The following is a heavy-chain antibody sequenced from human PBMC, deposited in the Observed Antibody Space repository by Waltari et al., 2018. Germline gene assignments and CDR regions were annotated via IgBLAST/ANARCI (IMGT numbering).Heavy chain of an antibody. CDR2: INPNTGAA. V-gene: IGHV1-8*01. CDR1: GYTFISYD. Sequence: QVQLVQSGAEGKKPGASVRVSCQAYGYTFISYDINWVRQAPGQGLEWMGWINPNTGAARFAQNFQDRVTMTRSTSETTAYMEISDLTSHDTAVYYCARGDNWNDRLDFWGQGTKVTVSS. D-gene: IGHD1-1*01. J-gene: IGHJ3*01. CDR3: ARGDNWNDRLDF.